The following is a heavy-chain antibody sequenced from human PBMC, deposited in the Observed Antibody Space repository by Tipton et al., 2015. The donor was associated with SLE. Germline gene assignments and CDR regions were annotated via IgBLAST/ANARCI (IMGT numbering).Heavy chain of an antibody. CDR1: GGSISSNY. Sequence: TLSLTCSVSGGSISSNYWIWIRQPPGKGLEWIGYIYYSGSTNYNPSLKSRVTISVDTSKNQFSLKLSSVTAADTAVYYCASWGPIVYYYYYMDVWGKGTTVTVSS. J-gene: IGHJ6*03. D-gene: IGHD3-16*01. CDR3: ASWGPIVYYYYYMDV. V-gene: IGHV4-59*12. CDR2: IYYSGST.